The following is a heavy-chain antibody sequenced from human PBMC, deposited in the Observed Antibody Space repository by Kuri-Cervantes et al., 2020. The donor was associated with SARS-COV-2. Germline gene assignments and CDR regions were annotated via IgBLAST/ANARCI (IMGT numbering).Heavy chain of an antibody. CDR2: IYPGDSDT. D-gene: IGHD4-17*01. CDR1: GYSFTTYW. J-gene: IGHJ6*03. Sequence: KVSCKGSGYSFTTYWIGWVRQMPGKGLEWMGIIYPGDSDTRYSPSFQGQVTISADKSIGTAFLQWSSLKASDTAIYYCARRAYGEQVDYYYMDVWGKGTTVTVSS. V-gene: IGHV5-51*01. CDR3: ARRAYGEQVDYYYMDV.